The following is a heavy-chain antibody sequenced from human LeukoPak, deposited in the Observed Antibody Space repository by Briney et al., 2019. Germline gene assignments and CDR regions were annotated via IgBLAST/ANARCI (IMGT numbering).Heavy chain of an antibody. CDR3: AKESGIVGATREDY. Sequence: PGGSLRLSCAASGFTFSSYDVHWVRQAPGKGLEWVAVISYDGSNKYYADSVKGRFTISRDNSKNTLYLQMNSLRAEDTAVYYCAKESGIVGATREDYWGQGTLVTVSS. D-gene: IGHD1-26*01. CDR2: ISYDGSNK. V-gene: IGHV3-30*18. CDR1: GFTFSSYD. J-gene: IGHJ4*02.